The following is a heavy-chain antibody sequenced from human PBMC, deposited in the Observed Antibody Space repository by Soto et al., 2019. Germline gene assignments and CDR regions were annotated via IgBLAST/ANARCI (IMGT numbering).Heavy chain of an antibody. CDR3: ARDRGTFSDYYYGMDV. CDR2: IIPIFGTA. D-gene: IGHD3-10*01. CDR1: GGTFSSYA. Sequence: SVKVSCKASGGTFSSYAISWVRQAPGQGLEWMGGIIPIFGTANYAQKFQGRVTITADESTSTTYMELSSLRSEDTAVYYCARDRGTFSDYYYGMDVWGQGTTVTVSS. J-gene: IGHJ6*02. V-gene: IGHV1-69*13.